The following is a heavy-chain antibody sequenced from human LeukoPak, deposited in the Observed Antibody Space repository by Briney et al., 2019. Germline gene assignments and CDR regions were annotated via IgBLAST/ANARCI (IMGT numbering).Heavy chain of an antibody. J-gene: IGHJ4*02. CDR1: GFTFSSSG. CDR3: AKDSYDRSGYYYYYFAY. D-gene: IGHD3-22*01. CDR2: ISYDGSNK. Sequence: PGGSLRLSCAASGFTFSSSGMHWLRQAPGKGLEWVAVISYDGSNKYYADSVKGRFTISRDNSKNTLYLQMNSLRAGDTAVYYCAKDSYDRSGYYYYYFAYWGQGTQVTVSS. V-gene: IGHV3-30*18.